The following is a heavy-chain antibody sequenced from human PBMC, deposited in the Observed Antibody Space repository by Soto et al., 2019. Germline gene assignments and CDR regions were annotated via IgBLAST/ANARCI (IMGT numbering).Heavy chain of an antibody. Sequence: SETLSLTCNVSGGSIYTYYWNWLRQSPGKGLEWIGYISAGGSTNYNPSLKSRVTLSVDPSQKQVSLKLSSVSAPDTARYFCAGYCSSSICTEDHYFALEVGGQGTTVTVSS. D-gene: IGHD2-2*01. CDR3: AGYCSSSICTEDHYFALEV. CDR2: ISAGGST. V-gene: IGHV4-59*01. CDR1: GGSIYTYY. J-gene: IGHJ6*02.